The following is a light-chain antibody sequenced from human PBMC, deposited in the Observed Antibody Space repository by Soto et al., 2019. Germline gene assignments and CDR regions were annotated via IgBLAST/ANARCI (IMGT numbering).Light chain of an antibody. Sequence: DLPLTQSPSFLSASVGDRVIITCRASQGIGSYLGWYQQAPGKAPKLLIYGASTLQSGVPSRFSGSGSETEFTLTSSSLQPEDVATYYCQQLNTYPAFGGGTKVEI. CDR1: QGIGSY. CDR2: GAS. V-gene: IGKV1-9*01. J-gene: IGKJ4*01. CDR3: QQLNTYPA.